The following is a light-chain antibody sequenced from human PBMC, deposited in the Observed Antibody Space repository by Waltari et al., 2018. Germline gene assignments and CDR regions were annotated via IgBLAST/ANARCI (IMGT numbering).Light chain of an antibody. CDR2: ATS. CDR3: QQYGSSPPMYT. Sequence: ESVLTQFPGTLSLFPGERATLSCRASQTVHRNFLNWYQQKPGQAPRPLIYATSSRATGIPDRFGGGGSGTDFTLTITGLEPEDFAVYYCQQYGSSPPMYTFGPGTRLEIK. CDR1: QTVHRNF. J-gene: IGKJ2*01. V-gene: IGKV3-20*01.